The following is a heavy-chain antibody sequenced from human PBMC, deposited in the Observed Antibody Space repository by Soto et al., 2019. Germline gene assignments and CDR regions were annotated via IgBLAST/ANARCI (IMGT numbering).Heavy chain of an antibody. CDR3: AKWPVIVVVPATNWFDP. CDR2: INAGNGNT. V-gene: IGHV1-3*01. CDR1: GYTFSNYG. Sequence: ASVKVSCKASGYTFSNYGIHWVRQAPGQRLEWMGLINAGNGNTKYSQNFQGRVTLTRDTSASTAYMELSSLRSGDTAVYYCAKWPVIVVVPATNWFDPWGQGTLVTVSS. J-gene: IGHJ5*02. D-gene: IGHD2-2*01.